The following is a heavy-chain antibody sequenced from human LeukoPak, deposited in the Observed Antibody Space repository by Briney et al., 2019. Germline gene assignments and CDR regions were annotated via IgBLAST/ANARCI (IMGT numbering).Heavy chain of an antibody. CDR2: VYYSGST. CDR1: GGSISSGGHY. CDR3: ARPYNSGWKGGFDY. V-gene: IGHV4-31*03. Sequence: SETLSLTCTVSGGSISSGGHYWSWIRQHPGKGLEWIGNVYYSGSTYYNPSLKSRVTISVDTSKNQFSLKLSSVTAADTAEYYCARPYNSGWKGGFDYWGQGTLVTVSS. D-gene: IGHD6-19*01. J-gene: IGHJ4*02.